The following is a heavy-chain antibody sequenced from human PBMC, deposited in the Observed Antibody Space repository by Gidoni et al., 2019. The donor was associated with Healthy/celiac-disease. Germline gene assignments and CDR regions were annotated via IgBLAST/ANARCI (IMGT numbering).Heavy chain of an antibody. CDR1: GFTFSSYW. V-gene: IGHV3-7*05. CDR3: AKSTVTTLTPYYYGMDV. Sequence: EVQLVESGGGLVQPGGSLRLSCAASGFTFSSYWMSWVRQAPGKGLEWVANIKQDGSEKYYVDSVKGRFTISRDNAKNSLYLQMNSLRAEDTAVYYCAKSTVTTLTPYYYGMDVWGQGTMVTVSS. D-gene: IGHD4-17*01. J-gene: IGHJ6*02. CDR2: IKQDGSEK.